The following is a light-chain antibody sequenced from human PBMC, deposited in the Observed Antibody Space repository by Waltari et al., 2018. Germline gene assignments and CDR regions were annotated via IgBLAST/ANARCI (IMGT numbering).Light chain of an antibody. CDR3: QEYNSSPSWT. Sequence: DIQMTQSPSTLSASVGDRVTIACRASQNIGSWLAWYQQRPGKAPKLLIYKASSLDSGVPSRFSGSGSGTEFTLTISSLQPDDFATYYCQEYNSSPSWTFGQGTRWKSN. J-gene: IGKJ1*01. CDR2: KAS. V-gene: IGKV1-5*03. CDR1: QNIGSW.